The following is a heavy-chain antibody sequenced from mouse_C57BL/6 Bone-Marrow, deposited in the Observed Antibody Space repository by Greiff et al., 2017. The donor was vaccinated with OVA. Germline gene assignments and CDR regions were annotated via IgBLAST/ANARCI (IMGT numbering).Heavy chain of an antibody. D-gene: IGHD2-5*01. CDR2: INYDGSST. J-gene: IGHJ2*01. CDR3: ARGGPYYSNYFDY. CDR1: GFTFSDYY. V-gene: IGHV5-16*01. Sequence: EVKLVESEGGLVQPGSSMKLSCTASGFTFSDYYMAWVRQVPEKGLEWVANINYDGSSTYYLDSLKSRFIISRDNAKNILYLQMSSLKSEDTATDYCARGGPYYSNYFDYWGQGTTLTVSS.